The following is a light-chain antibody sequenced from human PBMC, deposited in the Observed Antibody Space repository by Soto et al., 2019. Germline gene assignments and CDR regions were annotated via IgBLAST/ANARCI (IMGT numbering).Light chain of an antibody. Sequence: QSALTQPASVSGSPGQSITISCTGTSSDVGGYNYVSWYQQHPGKAPKLMIYEVSNRPSGVSNRLSGSKSGNTASLTISGLQAEDEADYYCISYTSISTYVFGTGTKLTVL. CDR2: EVS. V-gene: IGLV2-14*01. CDR1: SSDVGGYNY. J-gene: IGLJ1*01. CDR3: ISYTSISTYV.